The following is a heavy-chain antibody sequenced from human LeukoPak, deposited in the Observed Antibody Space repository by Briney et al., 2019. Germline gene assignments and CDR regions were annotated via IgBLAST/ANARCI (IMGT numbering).Heavy chain of an antibody. CDR2: MNPTSGHT. Sequence: ASVKVSCKASGYTFTSYDINWVRQATGQGLEWMGWMNPTSGHTGYAQNFQGRVTMTGDTSISTAYMELNSLTSEDTAVYYCARSPVGVRKKHDFWGQGTLVIVSS. CDR1: GYTFTSYD. CDR3: ARSPVGVRKKHDF. J-gene: IGHJ4*02. D-gene: IGHD3-10*01. V-gene: IGHV1-8*01.